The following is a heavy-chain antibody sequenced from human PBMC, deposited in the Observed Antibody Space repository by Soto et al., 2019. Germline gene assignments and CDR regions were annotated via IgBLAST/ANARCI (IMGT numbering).Heavy chain of an antibody. Sequence: QVQLVQSGAEVKKPGSSVKVSCKASGGTFSSYAISWVRQAPGQGLEWMGGIIPIFGTANYAQKFQGRVPITADDSTSTAYMELSSLRYEDTAVYYCARARPYGSSYYFDYWGQGTLVTASS. J-gene: IGHJ4*02. CDR3: ARARPYGSSYYFDY. CDR2: IIPIFGTA. CDR1: GGTFSSYA. V-gene: IGHV1-69*01. D-gene: IGHD6-6*01.